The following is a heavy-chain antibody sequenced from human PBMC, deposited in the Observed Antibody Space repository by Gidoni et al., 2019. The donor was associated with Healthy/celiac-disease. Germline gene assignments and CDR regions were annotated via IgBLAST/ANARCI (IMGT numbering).Heavy chain of an antibody. CDR1: GGSFSGYY. CDR2: INPSGST. V-gene: IGHV4-34*01. CDR3: ARVVTYYYDSSGPKDAFDI. J-gene: IGHJ3*02. D-gene: IGHD3-22*01. Sequence: QVQLQQWGAGLLKPSETLSLTCAVYGGSFSGYYWSWIRQPPGKGLEWIGEINPSGSTNYNPSLKSRVTISVDTSKNQFSLKLSSVTAADTAVYYCARVVTYYYDSSGPKDAFDIWGQGTMVTVSS.